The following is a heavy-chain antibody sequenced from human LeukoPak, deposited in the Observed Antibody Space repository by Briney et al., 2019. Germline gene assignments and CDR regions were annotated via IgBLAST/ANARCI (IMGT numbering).Heavy chain of an antibody. Sequence: SPSETLSLTCSVSGGSISSSSYYWVWIRPPPGKGLDGFGSIYYRGNTYNNPSLKSRVTISVDTSKNQLSLKLTSVTAADTAVYYCAMHTVIASSWSLDYWGQGTLVTVSS. CDR3: AMHTVIASSWSLDY. D-gene: IGHD6-13*01. CDR1: GGSISSSSYY. CDR2: IYYRGNT. J-gene: IGHJ4*02. V-gene: IGHV4-39*01.